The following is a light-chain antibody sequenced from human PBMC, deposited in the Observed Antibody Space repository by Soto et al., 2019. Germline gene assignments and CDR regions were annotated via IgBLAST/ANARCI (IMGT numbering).Light chain of an antibody. CDR1: SSDVGGYTY. Sequence: LTQPPSASGSPGQSVTISCTGTSSDVGGYTYVSWYQQHPGKAPKLMIYEVTKRPSGVPDRFFGSRSGNTASLTISGLQAEDEGDYYCSSYAGNYIFVFGTGTKLTVL. V-gene: IGLV2-8*01. CDR2: EVT. J-gene: IGLJ1*01. CDR3: SSYAGNYIFV.